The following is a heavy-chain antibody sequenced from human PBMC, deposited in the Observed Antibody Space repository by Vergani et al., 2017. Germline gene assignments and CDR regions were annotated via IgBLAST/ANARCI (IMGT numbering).Heavy chain of an antibody. J-gene: IGHJ2*01. Sequence: QVQLQQWGAGLLKPSETLSLTCAVYGGSFSGYYWSWIRQPPGKGLEWIGEINHSGSTNYNPSLKSRVTISVDTSKNQFSLKLSSVTAADTAVYYCARGDDFWSGSNWYFDLWGRGTLVTVSS. CDR3: ARGDDFWSGSNWYFDL. D-gene: IGHD3-3*01. CDR2: INHSGST. CDR1: GGSFSGYY. V-gene: IGHV4-34*01.